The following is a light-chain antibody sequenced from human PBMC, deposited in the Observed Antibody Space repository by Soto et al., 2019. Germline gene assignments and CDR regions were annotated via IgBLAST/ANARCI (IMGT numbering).Light chain of an antibody. CDR1: SSDVGSYNL. Sequence: QSVLTQPASVSGSPGQSITISCTGTSSDVGSYNLVSWYQQHPGKAPKLMIYEGSKRPSGVSNRFSGSKSGNTASLTISGLQAEDEADYYCCSYAGSYAVFGGGTQPTVL. CDR3: CSYAGSYAV. CDR2: EGS. J-gene: IGLJ7*01. V-gene: IGLV2-23*01.